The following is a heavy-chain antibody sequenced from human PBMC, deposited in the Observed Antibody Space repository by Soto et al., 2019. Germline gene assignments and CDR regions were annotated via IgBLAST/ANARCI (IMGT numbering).Heavy chain of an antibody. V-gene: IGHV3-7*01. D-gene: IGHD3-10*01. CDR2: MNHDGSGM. CDR3: VRDPDFGAVDY. CDR1: GFTFTDYW. Sequence: EVQLVESGGDLVQPGGSLRLSCTASGFTFTDYWMSWIRQVPGKGLEWVANMNHDGSGMYYVDSVKGRFTIFRDNAKNSLFLQMDSLRVEDTAVYYCVRDPDFGAVDYWGQGTLVTVSS. J-gene: IGHJ4*02.